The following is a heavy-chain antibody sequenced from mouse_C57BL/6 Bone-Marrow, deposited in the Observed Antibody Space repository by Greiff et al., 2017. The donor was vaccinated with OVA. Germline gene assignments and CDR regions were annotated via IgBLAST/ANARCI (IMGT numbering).Heavy chain of an antibody. D-gene: IGHD1-1*01. CDR1: GYTFTSYW. Sequence: QVQLQQSGAELVKPGASVKMSCKASGYTFTSYWITWVKQRPGQGLEWIGDIYPGSGSTKYNEKFKSKATLTVDTSSSTAYMQLSSLTSEDSAVYYCARRDYGSTWFSYWGQGTLVTVSA. CDR2: IYPGSGST. CDR3: ARRDYGSTWFSY. J-gene: IGHJ3*01. V-gene: IGHV1-55*01.